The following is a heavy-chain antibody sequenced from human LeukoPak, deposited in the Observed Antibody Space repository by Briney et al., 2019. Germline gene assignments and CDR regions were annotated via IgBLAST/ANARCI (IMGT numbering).Heavy chain of an antibody. CDR2: IKQDGSKK. J-gene: IGHJ4*02. D-gene: IGHD5-18*01. Sequence: GGSLRLSCVVSGFPFSSYWMTWVRQAPGKGLEWVANIKQDGSKKSYVDSVKGRFTISRDNAKNSLYLQMNSLRAEDTAIYYCTRVGYIDAGIDYWGQGTLVTVPS. V-gene: IGHV3-7*04. CDR3: TRVGYIDAGIDY. CDR1: GFPFSSYW.